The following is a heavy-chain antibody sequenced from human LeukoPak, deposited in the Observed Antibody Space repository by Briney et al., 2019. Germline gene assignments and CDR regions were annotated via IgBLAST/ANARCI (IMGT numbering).Heavy chain of an antibody. CDR1: GGSISSSSYY. D-gene: IGHD3-10*01. V-gene: IGHV4-39*07. J-gene: IGHJ4*02. CDR3: ARVEVRPMVRGVIDY. CDR2: IYYSGST. Sequence: SETLSLTCTVSGGSISSSSYYWGWIRQPPGKGLEWIGSIYYSGSTYYNPSLKSRVTISVDTSKNQFSLELSSVTAADTAVYYCARVEVRPMVRGVIDYWGQGTLVTVSS.